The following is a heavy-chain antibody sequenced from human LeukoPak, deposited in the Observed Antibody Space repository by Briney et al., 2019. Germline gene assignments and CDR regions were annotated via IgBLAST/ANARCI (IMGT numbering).Heavy chain of an antibody. V-gene: IGHV4-34*01. CDR1: GGSFSGYY. Sequence: SETLSLTCAVYGGSFSGYYWSWIRQPPGKGLEWIGEINHSGSTNYNPSLKSRVTISVDTSKNQFSLKLSSVTAADPAVYYCARDPPYYYDSSGYSDYGGQGTLVTVSS. CDR3: ARDPPYYYDSSGYSDY. CDR2: INHSGST. J-gene: IGHJ4*02. D-gene: IGHD3-22*01.